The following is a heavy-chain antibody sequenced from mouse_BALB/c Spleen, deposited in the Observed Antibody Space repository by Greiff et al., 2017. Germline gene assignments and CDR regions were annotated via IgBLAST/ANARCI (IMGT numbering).Heavy chain of an antibody. CDR2: ISYSGST. J-gene: IGHJ1*01. V-gene: IGHV3-8*02. CDR3: ARYDYYGSSYDWYFDV. D-gene: IGHD1-1*01. CDR1: GDSITSGY. Sequence: EVKLQESGPSLVKPSPTLSLTCSVTGDSITSGYWNWIRKFPGNKLEYMGYISYSGSTYYNPSLKSRISIPRDTSKNQYYLQLNSVTTEDTATYYCARYDYYGSSYDWYFDVWGAGTTVTVSS.